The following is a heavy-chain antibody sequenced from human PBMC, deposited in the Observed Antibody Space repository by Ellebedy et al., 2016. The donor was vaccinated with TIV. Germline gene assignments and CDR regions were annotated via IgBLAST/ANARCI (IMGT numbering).Heavy chain of an antibody. J-gene: IGHJ6*02. CDR2: INPDSGGT. D-gene: IGHD6-13*01. CDR1: GYTFTAYY. V-gene: IGHV1-2*02. CDR3: ARVRRGSSGMDV. Sequence: ASVKVSCKASGYTFTAYYLHRVRQAPGQGLEWMGWINPDSGGTNFAQKFQGRVSMTRDTSVNTAYMELSRLESDDTAVYYCARVRRGSSGMDVWGQGTTVTVS.